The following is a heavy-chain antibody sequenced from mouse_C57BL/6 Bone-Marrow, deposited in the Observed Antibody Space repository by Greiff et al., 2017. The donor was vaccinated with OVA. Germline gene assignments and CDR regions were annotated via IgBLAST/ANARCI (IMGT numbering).Heavy chain of an antibody. V-gene: IGHV1-64*01. Sequence: QVQLQQPGAELVKPGASVKLSCKASGYTFTSYWMHWVKQRPGQGLEWIGMIHPNSGSTNYNEKFKSKATLTVDKSSSTAYMQLSSLTSEDSAVYYCARWVILTVYFDYWGQGTTLTVSS. CDR2: IHPNSGST. D-gene: IGHD1-1*01. J-gene: IGHJ2*01. CDR1: GYTFTSYW. CDR3: ARWVILTVYFDY.